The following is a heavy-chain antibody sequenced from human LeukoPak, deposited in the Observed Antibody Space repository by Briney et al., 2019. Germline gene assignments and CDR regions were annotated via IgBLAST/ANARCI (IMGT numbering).Heavy chain of an antibody. V-gene: IGHV4-34*01. CDR2: INHSGST. Sequence: SETLSLTCAVYGGSFSGYYWSWIRQPPGKGLEWIGEINHSGSTNYNPSLKSRVTISVDTSKNQFSLKLSSVTAADTAVYYCARAYGDYAGVWGQGTLVTVSS. J-gene: IGHJ4*02. D-gene: IGHD4-17*01. CDR3: ARAYGDYAGV. CDR1: GGSFSGYY.